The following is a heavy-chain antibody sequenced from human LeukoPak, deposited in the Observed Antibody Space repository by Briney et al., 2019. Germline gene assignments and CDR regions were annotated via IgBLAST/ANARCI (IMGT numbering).Heavy chain of an antibody. V-gene: IGHV1-2*02. CDR2: INPNSGGT. J-gene: IGHJ5*02. Sequence: ASVKVSCKASGYTFTGYYMHWVRQAPGQGLEWMGWINPNSGGTNYAQKFQGRVTMTRDTSISTAYMELSRLRSDDTAVYYCARVYGDYGWFDPWGQGALVTVSS. CDR1: GYTFTGYY. CDR3: ARVYGDYGWFDP. D-gene: IGHD4-17*01.